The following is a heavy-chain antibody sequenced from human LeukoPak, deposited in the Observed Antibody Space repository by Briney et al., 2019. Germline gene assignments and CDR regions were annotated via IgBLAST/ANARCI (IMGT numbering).Heavy chain of an antibody. J-gene: IGHJ4*02. V-gene: IGHV1-2*02. D-gene: IGHD6-19*01. Sequence: ASVKVSCKASGYTLTGYYMHWVRQAPGQGLEWMGWINPNSGDTNYAQKFQGRVTMTRDTSISTAYMELSRLRSDDTAVYYCAKVGRVWSFDYWGQGTLVTVSS. CDR2: INPNSGDT. CDR3: AKVGRVWSFDY. CDR1: GYTLTGYY.